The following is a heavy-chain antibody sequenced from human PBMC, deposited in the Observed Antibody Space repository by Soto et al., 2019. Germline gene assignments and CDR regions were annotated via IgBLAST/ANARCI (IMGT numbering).Heavy chain of an antibody. Sequence: AASVKVSCKASGGTFSSYAISWVRQAPGQGLEWMGGIIPIFGTANYAQKFQGRVTITADESTSTAYMELSSLRSEDTAVYYCARSPSSPYYDFWSGYSTPFDYWGQGTLVTVSS. CDR1: GGTFSSYA. J-gene: IGHJ4*02. D-gene: IGHD3-3*01. V-gene: IGHV1-69*13. CDR2: IIPIFGTA. CDR3: ARSPSSPYYDFWSGYSTPFDY.